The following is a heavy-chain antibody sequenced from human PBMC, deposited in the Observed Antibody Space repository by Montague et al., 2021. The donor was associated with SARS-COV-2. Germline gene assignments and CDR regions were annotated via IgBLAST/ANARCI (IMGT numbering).Heavy chain of an antibody. CDR3: ARVLYYYGRFDY. D-gene: IGHD3-10*01. V-gene: IGHV3-74*01. J-gene: IGHJ4*02. CDR1: GFTFSSYW. Sequence: SLRLSCAASGFTFSSYWMHWVRQAPGKGLVWVSRINSDGSSTSYADSVKARFTISRDNAKNTLYLQMNSLRAEDTAVYYCARVLYYYGRFDYWGQGTLVTISS. CDR2: INSDGSST.